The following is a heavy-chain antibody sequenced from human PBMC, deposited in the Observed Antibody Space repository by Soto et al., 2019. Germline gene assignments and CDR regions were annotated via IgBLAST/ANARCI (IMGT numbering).Heavy chain of an antibody. CDR1: GFTVSSNY. D-gene: IGHD3-3*01. V-gene: IGHV3-66*01. CDR2: IYSGGST. CDR3: ARALTYYDFWSGQYYMDV. J-gene: IGHJ6*03. Sequence: EVQLVESGGGLVQPGGSLRLSCAASGFTVSSNYMSWVRQAPGKGLEWVSVIYSGGSTYYADSVKGRFTISRDNSKNTLYLQMTSLRAEDTAVYYCARALTYYDFWSGQYYMDVWGKGTTVTVSS.